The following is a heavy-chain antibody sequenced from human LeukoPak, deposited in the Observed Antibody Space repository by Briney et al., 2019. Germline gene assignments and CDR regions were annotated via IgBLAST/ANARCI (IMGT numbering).Heavy chain of an antibody. V-gene: IGHV3-7*01. CDR2: IKQDGSET. Sequence: GGSLRLSCAASGYTFRIYWMNWVRQAPGKGLEWVASIKQDGSETYYMESVQGRLTISRDNDMNFLYLQLSSLRAEDTAVYYCTRENSGSLSLEYWGQGTLVTVSS. J-gene: IGHJ4*02. CDR1: GYTFRIYW. D-gene: IGHD1-26*01. CDR3: TRENSGSLSLEY.